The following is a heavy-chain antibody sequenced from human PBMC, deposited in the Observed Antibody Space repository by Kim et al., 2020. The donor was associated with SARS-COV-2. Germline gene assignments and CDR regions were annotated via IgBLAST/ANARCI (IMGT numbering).Heavy chain of an antibody. CDR3: ARDHLPESSPGWYVETDY. J-gene: IGHJ4*02. Sequence: ASVKVSCKASGYTFTGYYMHWVRQAPGQGLEWMGRINPNSGGTNYAQKFQGRVTMTRDTSISTAYMELSRLRSDDTAVYYCARDHLPESSPGWYVETDYWGQGTLVTVSS. CDR1: GYTFTGYY. D-gene: IGHD6-19*01. V-gene: IGHV1-2*06. CDR2: INPNSGGT.